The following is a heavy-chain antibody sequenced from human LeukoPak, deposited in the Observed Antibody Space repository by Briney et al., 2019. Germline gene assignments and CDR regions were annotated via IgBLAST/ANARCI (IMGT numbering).Heavy chain of an antibody. V-gene: IGHV3-20*04. D-gene: IGHD4-17*01. J-gene: IGHJ4*02. Sequence: PGGSLGLSCAASGFTFDDYGMSWVRQAPGKGLEWVSGINWNGGSTGYADSVKGRFTISRDNAKNSLYLQMNSLRAEDTALYYCARATSQGYGDLPDYWGQGTLVTVSS. CDR2: INWNGGST. CDR3: ARATSQGYGDLPDY. CDR1: GFTFDDYG.